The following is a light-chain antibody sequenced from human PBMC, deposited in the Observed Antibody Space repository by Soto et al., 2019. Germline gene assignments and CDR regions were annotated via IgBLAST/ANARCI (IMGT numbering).Light chain of an antibody. J-gene: IGKJ4*01. CDR3: QQGNNYPLT. CDR1: QGLSRY. Sequence: IPLTQSPSSLSASVGDRVTITCRASQGLSRYLAWFQQKPGEAPKLLIYGASTLQSGVPSRFSGSGSETDFTLTISSLQPEDFATYFCQQGNNYPLTFGGGTRVEI. V-gene: IGKV1-9*01. CDR2: GAS.